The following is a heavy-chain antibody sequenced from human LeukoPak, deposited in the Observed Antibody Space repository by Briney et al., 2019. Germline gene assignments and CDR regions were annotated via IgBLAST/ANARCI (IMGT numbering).Heavy chain of an antibody. CDR3: ARAHLWYFDY. CDR1: GGSFSGYY. V-gene: IGHV4-34*01. CDR2: INHSGST. J-gene: IGHJ4*02. Sequence: PSETLSLTCAVYGGSFSGYYWSWIRQPPGKGLEWIGEINHSGSTNYNPPLKSRVTISVDTSKNQFSLKLSSVTAADTAVYYCARAHLWYFDYWGQGTLVTVSS. D-gene: IGHD3-16*01.